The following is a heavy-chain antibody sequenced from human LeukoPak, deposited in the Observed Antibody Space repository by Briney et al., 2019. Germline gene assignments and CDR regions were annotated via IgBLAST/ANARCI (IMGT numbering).Heavy chain of an antibody. CDR2: INHSGST. D-gene: IGHD6-19*01. J-gene: IGHJ4*02. CDR3: ARDAGQIAVAGTRFDY. CDR1: GGSFSGYY. Sequence: PSETLSLTCAVYGGSFSGYYWSWIRQPPGKGLEWIGEINHSGSTNYNPSLKSRVTISVDTSKNQFSLKLSSVTAADTAVYYCARDAGQIAVAGTRFDYWGQGTLVTVSS. V-gene: IGHV4-34*01.